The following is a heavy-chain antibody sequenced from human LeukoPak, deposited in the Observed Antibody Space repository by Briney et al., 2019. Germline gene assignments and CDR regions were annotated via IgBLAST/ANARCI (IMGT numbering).Heavy chain of an antibody. CDR1: GFTFSSYA. V-gene: IGHV3-23*01. D-gene: IGHD1-14*01. CDR2: ISGSGGST. CDR3: ATETIGRHYDY. J-gene: IGHJ4*02. Sequence: GGSLRLSCAASGFTFSSYAMSWVRQAPGKGLEWVSAISGSGGSTYYADSVKGRFTISRDNAKNSMYLQMDSLRDEDTAVYYCATETIGRHYDYWGQGTLLTVSS.